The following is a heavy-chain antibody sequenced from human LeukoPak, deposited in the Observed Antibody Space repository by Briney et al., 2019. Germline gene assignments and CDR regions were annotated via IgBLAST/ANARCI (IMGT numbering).Heavy chain of an antibody. CDR1: GFTFSSYS. CDR2: ISSSSSYI. V-gene: IGHV3-21*01. J-gene: IGHJ3*02. Sequence: PGGSLRLSCAASGFTFSSYSMNWVRQAPGKGLEWVSSISSSSSYIYYADSVKGRFTISRDNAKNSLYLQMNSLRAEDTAMYYCAREGSPDAFDIWGQGTMVTVSS. CDR3: AREGSPDAFDI. D-gene: IGHD2-15*01.